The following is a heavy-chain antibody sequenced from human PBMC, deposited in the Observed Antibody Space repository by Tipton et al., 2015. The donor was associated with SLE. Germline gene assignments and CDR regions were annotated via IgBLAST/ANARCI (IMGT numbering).Heavy chain of an antibody. CDR1: GGSISSSSYY. Sequence: TLSLTCTVSGGSISSSSYYWGWIRQPPGKGLEWIGSIYYSGSTNYNPSLKSRVTISVDTSKNQFSLKLSSVTAADTAVYYCARAYSGTYYFDYWGQGTLDTVSS. D-gene: IGHD1-26*01. J-gene: IGHJ4*02. CDR2: IYYSGST. CDR3: ARAYSGTYYFDY. V-gene: IGHV4-39*07.